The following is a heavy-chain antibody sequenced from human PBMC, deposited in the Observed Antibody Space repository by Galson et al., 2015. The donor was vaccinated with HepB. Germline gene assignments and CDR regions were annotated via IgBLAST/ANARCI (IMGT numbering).Heavy chain of an antibody. V-gene: IGHV3-21*01. CDR3: ARVHDSPDY. D-gene: IGHD1-1*01. CDR1: EFTFSRYG. J-gene: IGHJ4*02. Sequence: SLRLSCAVSEFTFSRYGMIWVRQAPGKGLEWVSSISSSSTYTSYADSVKGRFTISRDNAKKSLYLQMNSLRAEDTALYYCARVHDSPDYWGQGTLVTVSS. CDR2: ISSSSTYT.